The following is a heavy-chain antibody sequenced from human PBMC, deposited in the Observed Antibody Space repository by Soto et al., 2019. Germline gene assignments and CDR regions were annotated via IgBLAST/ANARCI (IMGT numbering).Heavy chain of an antibody. D-gene: IGHD5-18*01. Sequence: GGSLRLSCAASGFTFSSYGMHWVRQAPGKGLEWVAVISYDGSNKYYADSVKGRFTISRDNSKNTLYLQMNSLRAEDTAVYYCAKESETTAMVPRPFDYWGQGTLVTVSS. CDR1: GFTFSSYG. CDR2: ISYDGSNK. J-gene: IGHJ4*02. CDR3: AKESETTAMVPRPFDY. V-gene: IGHV3-30*18.